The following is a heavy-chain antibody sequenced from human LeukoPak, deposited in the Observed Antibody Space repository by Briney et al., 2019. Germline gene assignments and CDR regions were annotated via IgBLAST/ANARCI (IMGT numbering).Heavy chain of an antibody. J-gene: IGHJ6*02. Sequence: EGSLRLSCAASGFTFSSYGMHWVRQAPGKGLEWVAVIWYDGSNKYYADSVKGRFTISRDNSKNTLYLQMNSLRAEDTAVYYCARRGSYSFYYYYGMDVWGQGTTVTVSS. V-gene: IGHV3-33*01. CDR1: GFTFSSYG. D-gene: IGHD1-26*01. CDR2: IWYDGSNK. CDR3: ARRGSYSFYYYYGMDV.